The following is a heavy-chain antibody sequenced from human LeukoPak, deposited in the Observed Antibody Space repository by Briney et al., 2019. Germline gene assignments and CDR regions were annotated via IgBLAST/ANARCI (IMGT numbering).Heavy chain of an antibody. J-gene: IGHJ4*02. D-gene: IGHD3-22*01. V-gene: IGHV3-23*01. CDR1: GFTFSSYA. CDR3: XXXXXXXXXYDSSAVGYFDY. Sequence: GGSLRLSCAASGFTFSSYAMSWVRQAPGKGLEWVSAISGSGGSTYYADSVKGRFTISRDNSKNTLYLQMNSLRAEDTAVYYCXXXXXXXXXYDSSAVGYFDYWGQGTLVTVSS. CDR2: ISGSGGST.